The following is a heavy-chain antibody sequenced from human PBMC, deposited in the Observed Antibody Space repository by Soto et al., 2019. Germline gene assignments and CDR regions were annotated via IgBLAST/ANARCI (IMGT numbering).Heavy chain of an antibody. J-gene: IGHJ3*02. V-gene: IGHV1-24*01. CDR3: LGSGSYGAFDI. CDR2: FDPEDGET. D-gene: IGHD3-10*01. Sequence: ASVKVSCKVSGYTLTELSMHWVRQAPGKGLEGMGGFDPEDGETIYAQKFQGRVTMTEDTSTDTAYMELSSLRSEDTAVYYCLGSGSYGAFDIWGQGTMVTVSS. CDR1: GYTLTELS.